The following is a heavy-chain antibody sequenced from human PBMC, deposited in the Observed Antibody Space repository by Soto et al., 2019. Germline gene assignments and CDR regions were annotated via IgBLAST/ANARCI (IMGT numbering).Heavy chain of an antibody. CDR2: TRNKAKSYTT. Sequence: PGGSPRLSCTASGFTLSDHYMEWVRQAPGKGLEWVGCTRNKAKSYTTEYAASVKGRFTISRDESKNSFFLQMNSLKAEDTAVYYCAMYYHDGSDSSYWYFDLWGRGTLVTVSS. CDR1: GFTLSDHY. V-gene: IGHV3-72*01. D-gene: IGHD3-22*01. J-gene: IGHJ2*01. CDR3: AMYYHDGSDSSYWYFDL.